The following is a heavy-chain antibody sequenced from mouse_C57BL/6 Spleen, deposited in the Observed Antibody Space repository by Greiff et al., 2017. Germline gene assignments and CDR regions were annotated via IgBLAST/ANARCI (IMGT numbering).Heavy chain of an antibody. J-gene: IGHJ1*03. CDR2: INPNNGGT. V-gene: IGHV1-26*01. CDR1: GYTFTDYY. Sequence: EVQLQQSGPELVKPGASVKISCKASGYTFTDYYMNWVKQSHGKSLEWIGDINPNNGGTRYNQKFKGKATLTVDKSSSTAYMELRSLTSEDSAVYYCARGGDYDRYFDVWGTGTTVTVSS. D-gene: IGHD2-4*01. CDR3: ARGGDYDRYFDV.